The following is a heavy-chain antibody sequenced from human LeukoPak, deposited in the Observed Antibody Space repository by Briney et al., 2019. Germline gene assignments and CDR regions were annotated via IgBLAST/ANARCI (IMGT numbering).Heavy chain of an antibody. J-gene: IGHJ4*02. D-gene: IGHD3-22*01. V-gene: IGHV3-30*02. CDR1: GFTFSSYW. CDR2: IRYDGSNK. CDR3: AKDPTHYRVWDDYDSRRLSH. Sequence: GGSLRLSCAASGFTFSSYWMHWVRQAPGKGLEWVAFIRYDGSNKYYADSVKGRFTISRDNSKNTLYLQMNSLRAEDTAVYYCAKDPTHYRVWDDYDSRRLSHWGQGTLVTVSS.